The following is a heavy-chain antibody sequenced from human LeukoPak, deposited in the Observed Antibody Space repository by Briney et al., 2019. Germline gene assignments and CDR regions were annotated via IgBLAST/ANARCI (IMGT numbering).Heavy chain of an antibody. CDR3: ASGGFGELSHDY. CDR1: GFTFSSYE. V-gene: IGHV3-48*03. CDR2: ISSSGSTI. J-gene: IGHJ4*02. D-gene: IGHD3-10*01. Sequence: GGSLRLSCAASGFTFSSYEMNWVRQAPGKGLEWVSYISSSGSTIYYADSVKGRFTISRDNAKNSLYLQMNSLRAEDMAVYYCASGGFGELSHDYWGQGTLVTVSS.